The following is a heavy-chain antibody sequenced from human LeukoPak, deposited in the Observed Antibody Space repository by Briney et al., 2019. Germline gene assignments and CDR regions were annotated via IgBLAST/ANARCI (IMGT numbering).Heavy chain of an antibody. CDR3: ASEPSSATGGSY. CDR2: ISSSSRTI. CDR1: GFTFSTYD. D-gene: IGHD1-1*01. Sequence: GGSLRLSCAASGFTFSTYDMNWVRQAPGKGLEWASYISSSSRTISYADSVKGRFTISRDNAKNSLYLQMNSLRAEDTAVYYCASEPSSATGGSYWGQGILVTVSS. J-gene: IGHJ4*02. V-gene: IGHV3-48*01.